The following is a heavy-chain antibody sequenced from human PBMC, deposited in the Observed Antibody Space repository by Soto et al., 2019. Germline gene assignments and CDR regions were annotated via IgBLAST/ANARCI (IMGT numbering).Heavy chain of an antibody. V-gene: IGHV3-33*01. J-gene: IGHJ6*02. D-gene: IGHD3-3*01. CDR2: IWYDGSNK. CDR1: GFTFSSYG. Sequence: PGGCLRLSCAESGFTFSSYGMHWVRQAPGKGLERVAGIWYDGSNKYYADSVKGGFTISRDNSKNTLYLQMNSLRAEDTAVYSCARDPGFWSGYFYYYYYYGMDVWGQGTTVTVSS. CDR3: ARDPGFWSGYFYYYYYYGMDV.